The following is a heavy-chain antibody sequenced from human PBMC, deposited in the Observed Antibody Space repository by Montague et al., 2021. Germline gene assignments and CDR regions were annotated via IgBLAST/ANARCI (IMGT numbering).Heavy chain of an antibody. CDR2: VNGNSINI. Sequence: SLRLSCAASGFIFNNYVMNWVRQAPGKGLEWVSGVNGNSINIDYADSVKGRFTISRDNAKNSLYLQMNSLRAEDTAFYYCVKDTRDYYPDFGGQGILVTVSS. D-gene: IGHD3-3*01. CDR1: GFIFNNYV. V-gene: IGHV3-9*01. CDR3: VKDTRDYYPDF. J-gene: IGHJ4*02.